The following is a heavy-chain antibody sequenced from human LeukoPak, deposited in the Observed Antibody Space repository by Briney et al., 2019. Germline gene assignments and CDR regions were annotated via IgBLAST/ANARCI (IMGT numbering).Heavy chain of an antibody. V-gene: IGHV3-30*18. D-gene: IGHD4-17*01. Sequence: QSGGSLRLSCAASGFIFSSYGIRWVRQAPGKGLEWVAAISYDGSNKHYADSVKGRFTISRDNSKNTLSLQMNSLRAEDTAVYYCGKEGPRKTRSLSMVTSHFDYWGQGILVTVSS. CDR2: ISYDGSNK. J-gene: IGHJ4*02. CDR3: GKEGPRKTRSLSMVTSHFDY. CDR1: GFIFSSYG.